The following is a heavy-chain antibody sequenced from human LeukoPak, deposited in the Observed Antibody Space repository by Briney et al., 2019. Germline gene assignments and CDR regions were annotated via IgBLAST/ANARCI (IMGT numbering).Heavy chain of an antibody. J-gene: IGHJ4*02. CDR3: ARVLAVAGTPFDY. CDR1: GGSISSYY. D-gene: IGHD6-19*01. Sequence: PSETLSLTCTVSGGSISSYYWSWIRQPPGKGLEWFGYIYYSGSTHYNPSLKSRAAISVDTSKNHFSLKLSSVTAADTAVYYCARVLAVAGTPFDYWGQGTLVTVSS. CDR2: IYYSGST. V-gene: IGHV4-59*01.